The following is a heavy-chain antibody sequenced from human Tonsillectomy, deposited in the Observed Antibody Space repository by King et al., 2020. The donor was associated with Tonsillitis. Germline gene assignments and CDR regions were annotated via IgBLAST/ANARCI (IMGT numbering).Heavy chain of an antibody. Sequence: QLVQSGAEVKKPGASVKVSCKASGYTFTSYYMHWVRQAPGQGLEWMGIINPSGGSTSYAQKFQGRVTMTRDTSTSTVYMELSSLRSEDTAVYYCAREQNIVATMVEKYYYYGMDVWGQGTTVTVSS. J-gene: IGHJ6*02. CDR2: INPSGGST. CDR1: GYTFTSYY. CDR3: AREQNIVATMVEKYYYYGMDV. V-gene: IGHV1-46*01. D-gene: IGHD5-12*01.